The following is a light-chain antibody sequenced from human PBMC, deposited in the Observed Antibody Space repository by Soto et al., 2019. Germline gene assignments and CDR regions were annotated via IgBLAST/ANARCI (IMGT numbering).Light chain of an antibody. J-gene: IGKJ4*01. CDR3: QQRYVWLT. Sequence: IVLTQSPATLSLSPGERATLSCRAGQSISTYLAWYQRKSGQAPRLLIYDASNRATGTPARFSGSGSGTDFTLTISSLEPEDSAVYYCQQRYVWLTFGGGTKVESK. CDR1: QSISTY. CDR2: DAS. V-gene: IGKV3-11*01.